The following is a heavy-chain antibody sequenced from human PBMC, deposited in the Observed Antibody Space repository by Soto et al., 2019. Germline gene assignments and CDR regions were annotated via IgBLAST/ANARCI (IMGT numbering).Heavy chain of an antibody. CDR3: ASTQWPALFDY. V-gene: IGHV3-30-3*01. D-gene: IGHD6-19*01. J-gene: IGHJ4*02. CDR1: GFTFSSYA. CDR2: ISYDGSNK. Sequence: QVQLVESGGGVVQPGRSLRLSCAASGFTFSSYAMHWVRQAPGKGLEWVAVISYDGSNKYYADSVKGRFTISRDNSKNTLYLQMNSLRAEDTAVYSCASTQWPALFDYWGQGTLVTVSS.